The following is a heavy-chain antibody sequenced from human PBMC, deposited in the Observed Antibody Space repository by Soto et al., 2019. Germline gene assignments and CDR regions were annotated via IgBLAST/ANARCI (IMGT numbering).Heavy chain of an antibody. V-gene: IGHV4-61*01. CDR1: GDSVSSGLYY. J-gene: IGHJ5*02. D-gene: IGHD3-22*01. CDR3: ARVSFYYDTSGYAVAWFDP. CDR2: IYHSGTT. Sequence: QVQLQESGPGQVKPSETLSLTCSVSGDSVSSGLYYWSWIRQPPGKGLEWIGYIYHSGTTKYNPSLKSTVSISVDTSKNQFSLKMSLVTAADTATYYCARVSFYYDTSGYAVAWFDPWGQGTLVTVSS.